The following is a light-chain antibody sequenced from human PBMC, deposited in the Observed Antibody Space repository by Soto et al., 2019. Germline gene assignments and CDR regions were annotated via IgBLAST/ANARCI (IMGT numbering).Light chain of an antibody. J-gene: IGKJ5*01. V-gene: IGKV3-20*01. CDR2: DAS. CDR1: QSVSSSY. Sequence: EIVLTQSPGTLSLSPGERATLSCRASQSVSSSYLAWYQQKPGQAPRLLIYDASSRATGIQGRFSGSGSGTDFTLTISRLEPEDCAVYFCQQYGSSPPITLGQGKRLQIK. CDR3: QQYGSSPPIT.